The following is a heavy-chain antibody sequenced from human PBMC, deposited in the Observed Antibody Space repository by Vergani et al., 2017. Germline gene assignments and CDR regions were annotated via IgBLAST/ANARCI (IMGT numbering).Heavy chain of an antibody. Sequence: QVQLVQSGAEVKKPGASVKVSCKASGYTFTSYGISWVRQAPGQGLEWMGWISAYNGNTNYAQKLQGRVTMTRDTSTSTVYMELSSLRSEDTAVYYCARSRWWFGEPYNSGWFDPWGQGTLVTVSS. V-gene: IGHV1-18*01. J-gene: IGHJ5*02. CDR1: GYTFTSYG. CDR2: ISAYNGNT. D-gene: IGHD3-10*01. CDR3: ARSRWWFGEPYNSGWFDP.